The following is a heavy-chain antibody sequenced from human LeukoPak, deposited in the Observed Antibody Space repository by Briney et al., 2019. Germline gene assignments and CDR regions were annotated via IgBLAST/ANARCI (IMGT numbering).Heavy chain of an antibody. CDR3: ARVAGDPSYYYMDV. J-gene: IGHJ6*03. D-gene: IGHD3-16*01. Sequence: GGSLRLSCAASAFTLSTYRMNWVRQAPGKGLEWVSSIGSGSSYIYHADSVKGRFTISRDNAKNSLYLQMNSPRAEDTAVYYCARVAGDPSYYYMDVWGKGTTVTVSS. V-gene: IGHV3-21*01. CDR1: AFTLSTYR. CDR2: IGSGSSYI.